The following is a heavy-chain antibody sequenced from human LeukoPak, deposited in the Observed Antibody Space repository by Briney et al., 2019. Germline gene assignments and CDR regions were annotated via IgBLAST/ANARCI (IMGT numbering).Heavy chain of an antibody. V-gene: IGHV2-70*04. CDR1: GFSLSTSGMR. CDR3: ARSPGSVTNFDY. J-gene: IGHJ4*02. CDR2: IDWDADK. D-gene: IGHD4-17*01. Sequence: SGPTLVNPTPTLTLTCTFSGFSLSTSGMRVSWIRQPPGKALEWLALIDWDADKFYSTSLKTRLTISKDTSKNQVVLTMTNMDPVDTATYYCARSPGSVTNFDYWGQGTLVTVSS.